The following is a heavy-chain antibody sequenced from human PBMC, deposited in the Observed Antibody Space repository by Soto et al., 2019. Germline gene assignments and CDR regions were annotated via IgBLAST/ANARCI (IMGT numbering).Heavy chain of an antibody. J-gene: IGHJ4*02. CDR3: ARFKNTIFGVVNDPDY. CDR1: GYTFTSYG. D-gene: IGHD3-3*01. CDR2: ISAYNGNT. V-gene: IGHV1-18*04. Sequence: ASVKVSCKASGYTFTSYGISWVRQAPGQGLEWMGWISAYNGNTNYAQKLQGRVTMTTGTSTSTAYMELRSLRSDDTAVYYCARFKNTIFGVVNDPDYWGQGTLVTVSS.